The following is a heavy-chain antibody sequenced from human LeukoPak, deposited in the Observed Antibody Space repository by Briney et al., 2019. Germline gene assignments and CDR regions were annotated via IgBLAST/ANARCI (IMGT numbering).Heavy chain of an antibody. CDR1: GGSISSYY. J-gene: IGHJ6*03. Sequence: PSETLSLTCTVSGGSISSYYWSWIRQPPGKGLEWIGYIHYSGSTHYNPSLKSRVTISVDTSKNQVSLKLRSVTAADMAVYYCARTTEGYAGGPGYSYYYYMDVWGKGTTVTISS. D-gene: IGHD5-12*01. CDR2: IHYSGST. V-gene: IGHV4-59*01. CDR3: ARTTEGYAGGPGYSYYYYMDV.